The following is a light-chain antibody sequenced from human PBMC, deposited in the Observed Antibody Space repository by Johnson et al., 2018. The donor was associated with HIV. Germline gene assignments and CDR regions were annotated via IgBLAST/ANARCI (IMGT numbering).Light chain of an antibody. Sequence: VLTQPPSVSAAPGQKVTISCSGSSSNIGNNYVSWYQQLPGTAPKLLIYENNKRPSGIPDRFSGSKSGTSATLGITGLPTGDEADYYCGTWDSSLSAVYVFGTGTKVTVL. V-gene: IGLV1-51*02. J-gene: IGLJ1*01. CDR3: GTWDSSLSAVYV. CDR2: ENN. CDR1: SSNIGNNY.